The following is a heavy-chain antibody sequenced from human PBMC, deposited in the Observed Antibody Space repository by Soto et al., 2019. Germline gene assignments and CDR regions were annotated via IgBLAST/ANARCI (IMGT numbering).Heavy chain of an antibody. CDR3: ARVHQWLAPGFDY. CDR2: ISSSSSTI. CDR1: GFTFSSYS. D-gene: IGHD6-19*01. Sequence: GGSLRLSCAASGFTFSSYSMNWVRQAPGKGLEWVSYISSSSSTIYYADSVKGRFTISRDNAKNSLYLQMNSLRAEDTAVYYCARVHQWLAPGFDYWGQGTLVTVSS. J-gene: IGHJ4*02. V-gene: IGHV3-48*01.